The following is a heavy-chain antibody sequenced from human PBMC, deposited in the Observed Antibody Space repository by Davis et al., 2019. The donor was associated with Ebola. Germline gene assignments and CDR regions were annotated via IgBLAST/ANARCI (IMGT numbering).Heavy chain of an antibody. Sequence: GGSLRLSCAASGFSFRRYGMHWVRQAPGKGLEWTALMSSDGSNEYYTDSVKGRFTISRDNSKEILYLHMNSLRTEDTAVYYCARGWRYYYYYGSGNNWVDPWGQGTLVTVSS. CDR3: ARGWRYYYYYGSGNNWVDP. CDR1: GFSFRRYG. D-gene: IGHD3-10*01. V-gene: IGHV3-30-3*01. CDR2: MSSDGSNE. J-gene: IGHJ5*02.